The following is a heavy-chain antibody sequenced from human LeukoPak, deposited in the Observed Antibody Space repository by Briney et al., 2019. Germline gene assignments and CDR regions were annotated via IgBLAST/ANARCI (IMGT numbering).Heavy chain of an antibody. CDR3: ARDGGGALYSYDSSGYPYY. CDR2: INPSGGST. Sequence: ASVKVSCKASGYTFTSYYMHWVRQAPGQGLEWMGIINPSGGSTSYAQKFQGRVTMTRDMSTSTVYMELSSLRSEDTAVYYCARDGGGALYSYDSSGYPYYWGQGTLVTVSS. CDR1: GYTFTSYY. D-gene: IGHD3-22*01. J-gene: IGHJ4*02. V-gene: IGHV1-46*01.